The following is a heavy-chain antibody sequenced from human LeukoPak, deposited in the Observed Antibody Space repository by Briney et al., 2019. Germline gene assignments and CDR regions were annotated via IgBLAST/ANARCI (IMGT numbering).Heavy chain of an antibody. D-gene: IGHD3-10*01. CDR1: GGSISSGGYY. CDR2: IYYSGST. V-gene: IGHV4-31*03. J-gene: IGHJ4*02. CDR3: ARVITWYYYGSGSYVDY. Sequence: SETLSLTCTVSGGSISSGGYYWGWIRQHPGKGLEWIGYIYYSGSTYYNPSLKSRVTISVDTSKNQFSLKLSSVTAADTAVYYCARVITWYYYGSGSYVDYWGQGTLVTVSS.